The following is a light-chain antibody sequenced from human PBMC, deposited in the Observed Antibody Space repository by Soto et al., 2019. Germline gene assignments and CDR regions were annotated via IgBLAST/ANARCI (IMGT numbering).Light chain of an antibody. Sequence: QSALTQPPSASGSPGQSVTISCTGSSSDDGGYNYVSWYQQHPGKAPKLMIYDVYKRPSGVPDRFSGSKSGNTASLTVSGLQAEDEADYYCSSHAGSINVAFGGGTKLTVL. V-gene: IGLV2-8*01. J-gene: IGLJ2*01. CDR2: DVY. CDR1: SSDDGGYNY. CDR3: SSHAGSINVA.